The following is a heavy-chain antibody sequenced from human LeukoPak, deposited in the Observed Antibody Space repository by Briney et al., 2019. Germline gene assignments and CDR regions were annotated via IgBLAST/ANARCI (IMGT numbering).Heavy chain of an antibody. Sequence: GGSLRLSCAASGFTFSDYYMSWIRQAPGKGLEWVSYISSSSSYTNYADSVKGRFTISRDNAKNSLYLQMNSLRAEDTAVYYCARVSTWGIAAAGTNWFDPWGQGTLVTASS. J-gene: IGHJ5*02. CDR3: ARVSTWGIAAAGTNWFDP. CDR1: GFTFSDYY. V-gene: IGHV3-11*06. CDR2: ISSSSSYT. D-gene: IGHD6-13*01.